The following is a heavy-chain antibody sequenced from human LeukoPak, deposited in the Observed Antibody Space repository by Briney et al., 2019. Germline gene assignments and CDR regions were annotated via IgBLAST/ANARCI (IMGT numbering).Heavy chain of an antibody. CDR2: IKSDGSST. CDR3: ARGPTMKMDV. D-gene: IGHD3-22*01. Sequence: TGGSLRLSCAASGFAFSSYWMHWVRQAPGKGLVWVSRIKSDGSSTSYADSVKGRFTISRDNAKNSLYLQMNSLRAEDTAVYYCARGPTMKMDVWGKGTTVTVSS. CDR1: GFAFSSYW. V-gene: IGHV3-74*01. J-gene: IGHJ6*04.